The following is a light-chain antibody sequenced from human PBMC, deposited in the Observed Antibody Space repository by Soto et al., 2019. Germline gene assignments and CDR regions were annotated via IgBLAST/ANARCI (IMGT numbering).Light chain of an antibody. CDR1: SSNIGSYT. J-gene: IGLJ1*01. V-gene: IGLV1-44*01. CDR2: NND. CDR3: AAWDDSLNGLYV. Sequence: VVTQPPSASGTPGQRVTISCSGSSSNIGSYTVNWYQQLPGTAPKLLIYNNDQRPSGVPDRFSGSKSGTSASLAISGLQSEDEADYFCAAWDDSLNGLYVFGTGTKLTVL.